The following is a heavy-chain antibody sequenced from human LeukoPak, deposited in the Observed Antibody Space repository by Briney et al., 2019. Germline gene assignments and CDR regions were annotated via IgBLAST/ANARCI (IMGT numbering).Heavy chain of an antibody. V-gene: IGHV5-51*01. Sequence: GESLKISCKGSGYSFTSYWIGWVRQMPGKGLEWMGIIYPGDSDTRYSPSFQGQVTISADKSISTAYLQWSSLKASDTAMYYCARRSGRYDFWSGYRTPRYFGYWGQGTLVTVSS. J-gene: IGHJ4*02. D-gene: IGHD3-3*01. CDR3: ARRSGRYDFWSGYRTPRYFGY. CDR1: GYSFTSYW. CDR2: IYPGDSDT.